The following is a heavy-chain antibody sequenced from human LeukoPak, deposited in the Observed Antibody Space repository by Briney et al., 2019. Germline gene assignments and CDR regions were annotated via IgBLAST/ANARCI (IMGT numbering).Heavy chain of an antibody. V-gene: IGHV1-46*01. CDR1: GYTFTSYY. J-gene: IGHJ4*02. Sequence: GASVKFSCKASGYTFTSYYMHWVRQAPGQGLEWMGIINPSGGSTTYAQKFQGRVTMTRDTSTSTVYMELSSLRSEDTAVYYCARDKNGVAYSSSCFDYWGQGTLVTVSS. CDR2: INPSGGST. D-gene: IGHD6-13*01. CDR3: ARDKNGVAYSSSCFDY.